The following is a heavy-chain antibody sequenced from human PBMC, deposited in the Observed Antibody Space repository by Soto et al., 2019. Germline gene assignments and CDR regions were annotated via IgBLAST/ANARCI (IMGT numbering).Heavy chain of an antibody. CDR3: ARTPIAAADLVDY. CDR1: GYSFTSYW. CDR2: IDPSDSYT. V-gene: IGHV5-10-1*01. J-gene: IGHJ4*02. D-gene: IGHD6-13*01. Sequence: GESLKISCKGSGYSFTSYWISWVRQMPGKGLEWMGRIDPSDSYTNYSPSFQGHVTISADKSISTAYLQWSSLKASDTAMYYCARTPIAAADLVDYWGQGTLVTVS.